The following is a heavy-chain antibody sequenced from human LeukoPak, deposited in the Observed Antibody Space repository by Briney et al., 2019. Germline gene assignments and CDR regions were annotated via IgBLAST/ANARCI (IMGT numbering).Heavy chain of an antibody. D-gene: IGHD2-2*01. CDR1: GFSLSTRGVG. Sequence: SGPTLVKPTQTLTLSCSFSGFSLSTRGVGVGWVRQPPGKGLEWLALIYWDDDKRYLPSLKNRLTVTKDTSRNQVVLTMTNIGAVDTATYYCAHRGVPAANWLDPWGQGTLVIVSS. V-gene: IGHV2-5*02. CDR2: IYWDDDK. CDR3: AHRGVPAANWLDP. J-gene: IGHJ5*02.